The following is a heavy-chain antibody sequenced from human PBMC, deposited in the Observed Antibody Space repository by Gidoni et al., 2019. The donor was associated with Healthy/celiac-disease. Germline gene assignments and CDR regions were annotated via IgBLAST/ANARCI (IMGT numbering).Heavy chain of an antibody. CDR3: ASQWGSWPHYYYYYGMDV. J-gene: IGHJ6*02. V-gene: IGHV3-23*01. CDR1: GFTFSSYS. Sequence: EVQLLESGGGLVQPGGSLRLSCAASGFTFSSYSMSWVRQAPGKGLEWVSAISGSGGSTYYADSVKGRFTISRDNSKNTLYLQMNSLRAEDTAVYYCASQWGSWPHYYYYYGMDVWGQGTTVTVSS. CDR2: ISGSGGST. D-gene: IGHD6-13*01.